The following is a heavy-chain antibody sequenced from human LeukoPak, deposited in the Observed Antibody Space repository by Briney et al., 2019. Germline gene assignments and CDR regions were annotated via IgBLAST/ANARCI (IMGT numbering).Heavy chain of an antibody. CDR2: IYYSGST. V-gene: IGHV4-39*07. J-gene: IGHJ6*03. CDR3: ARGGGGNIYYYYYYYMDV. CDR1: GGSISSSSYY. Sequence: PSETLSLTCTVSGGSISSSSYYWGWIRQPPGKGLEWIGSIYYSGSTYYNPSLKSRVTISVDTSKNQFSLKLSSVTAADTAVYYCARGGGGNIYYYYYYYMDVWGKGTTVTISS. D-gene: IGHD4-23*01.